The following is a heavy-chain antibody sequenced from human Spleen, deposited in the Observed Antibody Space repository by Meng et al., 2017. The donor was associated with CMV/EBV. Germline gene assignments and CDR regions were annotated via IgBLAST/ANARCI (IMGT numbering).Heavy chain of an antibody. V-gene: IGHV3-30-3*01. Sequence: GESLKISCAVSGFTFSSYAMHWVRQAPGKGLEWVAVISYDGSNKYYADSVKGRFTISRDNSKNTLYLQMNSLRAEDTAVYYCARGSGGPRRYWGQGTLVTVSS. J-gene: IGHJ4*02. CDR1: GFTFSSYA. CDR2: ISYDGSNK. D-gene: IGHD3-16*01. CDR3: ARGSGGPRRY.